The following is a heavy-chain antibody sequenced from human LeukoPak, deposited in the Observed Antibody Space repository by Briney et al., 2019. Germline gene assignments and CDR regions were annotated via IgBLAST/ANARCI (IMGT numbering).Heavy chain of an antibody. CDR2: ISGSGGST. J-gene: IGHJ5*02. Sequence: GGSLRLSCAASGFTFSSYAMSWVRQAPGKGLEWVSAISGSGGSTYYADSVKGRFTISRDNSKNTLYLQMNSLRAEDTAVYYCAKDREVVVPAAMSYWFDPWGQGTLVTVSS. V-gene: IGHV3-23*01. D-gene: IGHD2-2*01. CDR3: AKDREVVVPAAMSYWFDP. CDR1: GFTFSSYA.